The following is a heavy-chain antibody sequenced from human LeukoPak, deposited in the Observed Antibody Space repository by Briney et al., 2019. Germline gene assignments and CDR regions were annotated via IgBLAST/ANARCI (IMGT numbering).Heavy chain of an antibody. V-gene: IGHV3-23*01. D-gene: IGHD3-16*02. CDR3: AKVLYYDYVWGSYRDYYFDY. CDR1: GFTFSSYA. CDR2: ISGSGGST. J-gene: IGHJ4*02. Sequence: GGSLRLSCAASGFTFSSYAMSWVRQAPGKGLEWVSAISGSGGSTYYADSVKGRFTISRDNSKNTLYLQMNSLRAEDTAVYYCAKVLYYDYVWGSYRDYYFDYWGQGTLVTVSS.